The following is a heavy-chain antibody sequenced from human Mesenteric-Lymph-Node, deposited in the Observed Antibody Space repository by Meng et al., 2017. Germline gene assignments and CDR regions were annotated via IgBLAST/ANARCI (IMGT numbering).Heavy chain of an antibody. Sequence: GESLKISCAASGFTFSSYAMHWVRQAPGKGLEWVAVISYDGSNKYYADSVKGRFTISRDNAKNSLFLQMNSLRAEDTAVYYCARTAAAQVRELPSYFDDWGQGTLVTVSS. CDR2: ISYDGSNK. V-gene: IGHV3-30*07. D-gene: IGHD1-7*01. J-gene: IGHJ4*02. CDR3: ARTAAAQVRELPSYFDD. CDR1: GFTFSSYA.